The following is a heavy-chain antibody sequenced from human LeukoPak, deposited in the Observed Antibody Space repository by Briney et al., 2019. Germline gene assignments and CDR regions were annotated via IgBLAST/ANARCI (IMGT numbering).Heavy chain of an antibody. CDR3: ARLIETVWDFDY. J-gene: IGHJ4*02. V-gene: IGHV3-21*01. CDR2: IISSSSYI. CDR1: GFAFSSYS. D-gene: IGHD3-16*01. Sequence: GGALRLSSAASGFAFSSYSMNWVRQAPGKGGEWGSSIISSSSYIYYSDSVKGRVTISRDKTKNTLYLQMNSLRAEDTAVYYCARLIETVWDFDYWGQGTLVTVSS.